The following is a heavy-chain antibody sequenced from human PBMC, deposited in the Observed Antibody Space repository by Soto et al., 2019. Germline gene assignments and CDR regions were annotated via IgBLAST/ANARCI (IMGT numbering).Heavy chain of an antibody. CDR1: GGSISSYY. D-gene: IGHD4-17*01. CDR3: ARSYGDYVVGYYYMDV. CDR2: IYYSGST. J-gene: IGHJ6*03. Sequence: SETLSLTCTVSGGSISSYYWSWIRQPPGKGLEWIGYIYYSGSTNYNPSLKSRVTISVDTSKNQFSLKLSSVTAADTAVYYCARSYGDYVVGYYYMDVWGKGTTVTV. V-gene: IGHV4-59*08.